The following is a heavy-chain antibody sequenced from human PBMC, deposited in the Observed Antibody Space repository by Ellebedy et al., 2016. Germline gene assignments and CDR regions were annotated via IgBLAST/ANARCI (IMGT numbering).Heavy chain of an antibody. V-gene: IGHV3-23*01. D-gene: IGHD4-17*01. Sequence: GESLKISXVASGFTFRNFFMSWVRQAPGKRLEWVSTISGGGDITVSADSVKGRFTISRDNSRNTLYLQMNSLRAEDTAVYYCYYGHYSGSWGQGTLVTVSS. J-gene: IGHJ4*02. CDR3: YYGHYSGS. CDR2: ISGGGDIT. CDR1: GFTFRNFF.